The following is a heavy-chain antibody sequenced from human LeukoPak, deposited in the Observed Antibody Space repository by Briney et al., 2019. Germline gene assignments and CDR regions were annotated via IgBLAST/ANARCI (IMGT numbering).Heavy chain of an antibody. Sequence: ASVKVSCKASGYTFTSYGISWVRQAHGQGLEWMGWISAYNGNTNYAQKLQGRVTMTTDTSTSTAYMELRSLRSDDTAVYYCARVGDGDDFWSGYYYYYYYYYMDVWGKGTTVTVSS. J-gene: IGHJ6*03. D-gene: IGHD3-3*01. CDR2: ISAYNGNT. V-gene: IGHV1-18*01. CDR3: ARVGDGDDFWSGYYYYYYYYYMDV. CDR1: GYTFTSYG.